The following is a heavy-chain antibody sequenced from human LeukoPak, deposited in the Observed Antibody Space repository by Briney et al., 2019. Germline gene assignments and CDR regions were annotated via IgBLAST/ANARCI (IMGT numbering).Heavy chain of an antibody. D-gene: IGHD6-19*01. CDR3: ARVAAVAGTIYYMDV. J-gene: IGHJ6*03. CDR2: ISGSGGST. CDR1: GFTFSSDD. V-gene: IGHV3-23*01. Sequence: GGSLRLSCAASGFTFSSDDMSWVRQAPGKGLEWGSAISGSGGSTYYADSVKGRFTISRDNSKNTLYLQMNSLRAEDTALYYCARVAAVAGTIYYMDVWGKGTTVTVSS.